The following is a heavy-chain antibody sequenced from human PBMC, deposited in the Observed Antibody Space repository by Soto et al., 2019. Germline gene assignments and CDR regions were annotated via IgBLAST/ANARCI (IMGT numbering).Heavy chain of an antibody. J-gene: IGHJ5*02. CDR2: INPKTGDT. CDR1: GYTFTDFY. CDR3: ATGTNGTTGWYHP. V-gene: IGHV1-2*02. D-gene: IGHD1-1*01. Sequence: QEQLVQSGTEVKKPGASVTVSCKSSGYTFTDFYLHWLRQAPGQGLEWVGWINPKTGDTKSSQKFQGMVTMSRYTSVSTAYIDLTSLTSDDTAMYYCATGTNGTTGWYHPWGQGTRVTVSS.